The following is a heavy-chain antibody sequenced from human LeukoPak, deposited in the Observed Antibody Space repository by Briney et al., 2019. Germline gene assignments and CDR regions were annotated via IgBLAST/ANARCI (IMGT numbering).Heavy chain of an antibody. J-gene: IGHJ3*02. CDR1: GFTFSSYW. V-gene: IGHV3-7*01. CDR3: ARVLPHYYDSSGSDAFDI. D-gene: IGHD3-22*01. Sequence: AGGSLRLSCAASGFTFSSYWMSWVRQAPGKGLEWVANIKQDGSEKYYVDSVKGRFTISRDNAKNSLYLQMNSLRAEDTAVYYCARVLPHYYDSSGSDAFDIWGQGTMVTVSS. CDR2: IKQDGSEK.